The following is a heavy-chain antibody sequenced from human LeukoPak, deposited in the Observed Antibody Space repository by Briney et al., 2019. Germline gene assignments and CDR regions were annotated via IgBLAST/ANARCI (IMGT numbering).Heavy chain of an antibody. CDR1: GFTFSDYY. J-gene: IGHJ6*02. Sequence: PGGSLRLSCEASGFTFSDYYMSWIRQAQGKGLEWVSYISSSGSTIYYADSVKGRFTISRDNAKNSLYLQMNSLRAEDTAVYYCARGYYDILGYYGMDVWGQGTTVTVSS. CDR3: ARGYYDILGYYGMDV. CDR2: ISSSGSTI. V-gene: IGHV3-11*01. D-gene: IGHD3-9*01.